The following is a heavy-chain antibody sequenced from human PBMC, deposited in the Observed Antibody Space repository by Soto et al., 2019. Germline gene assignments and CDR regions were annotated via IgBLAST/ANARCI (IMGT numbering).Heavy chain of an antibody. CDR2: IYYSGST. D-gene: IGHD3-10*01. CDR3: ARLEYYYGSGSYSFGY. CDR1: GGSISSYY. V-gene: IGHV4-59*01. Sequence: QVQLQESGPGLVKPSETLSLTCTVSGGSISSYYWSWIRQPPGKGLEWIGYIYYSGSTNYNPSLKSRVTISVDTSKNQFSLKLSSVTAADTGVYYCARLEYYYGSGSYSFGYWGQGTLVTVSS. J-gene: IGHJ4*02.